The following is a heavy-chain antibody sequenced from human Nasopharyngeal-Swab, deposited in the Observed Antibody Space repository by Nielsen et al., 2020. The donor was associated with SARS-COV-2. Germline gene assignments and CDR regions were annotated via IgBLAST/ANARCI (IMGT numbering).Heavy chain of an antibody. V-gene: IGHV3-33*03. CDR1: GFTFSSYG. J-gene: IGHJ5*02. D-gene: IGHD6-19*01. Sequence: GESLKISCAASGFTFSSYGMHWVRQAPGKGLDWMAVISFDGNNKYYADSVKDRFTISRDNSRSTFYLEMTSLRPEDTAVYYCAKALTASGWYYPLDPWGQGTLVTVSS. CDR2: ISFDGNNK. CDR3: AKALTASGWYYPLDP.